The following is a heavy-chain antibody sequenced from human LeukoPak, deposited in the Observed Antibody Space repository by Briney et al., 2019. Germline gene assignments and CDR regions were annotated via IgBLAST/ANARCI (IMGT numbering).Heavy chain of an antibody. CDR3: AKDLQLIMLGYFEY. V-gene: IGHV3-23*01. CDR2: ISGGGGNT. D-gene: IGHD2-8*01. Sequence: QAGGSLRLSCAASGFTFSSYAMTRVRQAPGKGLEWVSGISGGGGNTYYADSVKGRFTISRDNSKNTLYLQMNTLRAEDTAVYYCAKDLQLIMLGYFEYWGQGALVTVSS. CDR1: GFTFSSYA. J-gene: IGHJ4*02.